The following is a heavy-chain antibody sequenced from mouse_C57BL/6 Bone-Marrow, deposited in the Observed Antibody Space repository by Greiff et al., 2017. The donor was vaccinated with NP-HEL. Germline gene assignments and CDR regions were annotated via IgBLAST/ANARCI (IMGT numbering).Heavy chain of an antibody. Sequence: VQGVESGAELARPGASVKLSCKASGYTFTSYGISWVKQRTGQGLEWIGEIYPRSGNTYYNEKFKGKATLTADKSSSTAYMELRSLTSEDSAVYFCARRRVTAVEYFDYWGQGTTLTVSA. D-gene: IGHD1-1*01. J-gene: IGHJ2*01. CDR2: IYPRSGNT. CDR1: GYTFTSYG. CDR3: ARRRVTAVEYFDY. V-gene: IGHV1-81*01.